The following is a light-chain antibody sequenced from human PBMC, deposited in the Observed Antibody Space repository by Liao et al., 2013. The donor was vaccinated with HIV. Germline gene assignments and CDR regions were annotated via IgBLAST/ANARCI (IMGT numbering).Light chain of an antibody. Sequence: SYELTQPPSVSVSPGQTASITCSGDKLGDKYACWYQQKPGQSPVLVIYQDSKRPSGIPERFSGSNSGNKATLTISGTQAMDEADYYCQAWDSSTEGVFGGGTKLTVL. CDR2: QDS. J-gene: IGLJ3*02. CDR3: QAWDSSTEGV. V-gene: IGLV3-1*01. CDR1: KLGDKY.